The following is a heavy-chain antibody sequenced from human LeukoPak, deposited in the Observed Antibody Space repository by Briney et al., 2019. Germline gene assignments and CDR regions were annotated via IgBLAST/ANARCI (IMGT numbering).Heavy chain of an antibody. CDR1: GFIVSNNY. CDR2: FYRDGGI. J-gene: IGHJ4*02. V-gene: IGHV3-53*01. Sequence: PGGSLRLSCAASGFIVSNNYMSWVRQAPGKGLEWVSVFYRDGGIYYADSVKGRFTISRDNSMNTLYLQTNSLRAEDTAVYYCARGGFGRPLDDWGQGTLVTVSS. CDR3: ARGGFGRPLDD. D-gene: IGHD3-10*01.